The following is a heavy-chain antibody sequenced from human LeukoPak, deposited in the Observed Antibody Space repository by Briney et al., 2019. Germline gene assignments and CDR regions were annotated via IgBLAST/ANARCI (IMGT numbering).Heavy chain of an antibody. D-gene: IGHD6-19*01. V-gene: IGHV1-69*05. Sequence: KASXXTFSSYAISWVRQAPGQGLEWMGRIIPIFGTANYAQKFQGRVTITTDESTSTAYMELSSLRSEDTAVYYCARGIRVGGAADAFDIWGQGTMVTVSS. CDR1: XXTFSSYA. CDR3: ARGIRVGGAADAFDI. J-gene: IGHJ3*02. CDR2: IIPIFGTA.